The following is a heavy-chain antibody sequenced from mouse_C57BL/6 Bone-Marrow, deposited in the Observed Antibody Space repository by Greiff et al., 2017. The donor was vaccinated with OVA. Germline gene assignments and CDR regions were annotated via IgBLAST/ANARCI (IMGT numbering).Heavy chain of an antibody. J-gene: IGHJ3*01. CDR3: ARLQDYYGSSLAWFAY. V-gene: IGHV1-64*01. CDR2: IHPNSGST. CDR1: GYTFTSYW. D-gene: IGHD1-1*01. Sequence: QVQLQQPGAELVKPGASVKLSCKASGYTFTSYWMHWVKQRPGQGLEWIGMIHPNSGSTNYNEKFKSKATLTVDKSSSTAYMQLSSLTSEDSAVYYWARLQDYYGSSLAWFAYWGQGTLVTVSA.